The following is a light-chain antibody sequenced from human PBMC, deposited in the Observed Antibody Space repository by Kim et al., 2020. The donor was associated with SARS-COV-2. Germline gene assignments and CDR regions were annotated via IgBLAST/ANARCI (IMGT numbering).Light chain of an antibody. Sequence: QSALTQPASVSGSPGQSITISCSGTSSDVGGYDYVSWYQQHPGKAPKLMIYGVSNRPSGVSSRFSGSKSGNTASLTISGLQAQDEADYYCCLYTSSSTRVFGSGTKVTVL. CDR2: GVS. V-gene: IGLV2-14*03. CDR3: CLYTSSSTRV. CDR1: SSDVGGYDY. J-gene: IGLJ1*01.